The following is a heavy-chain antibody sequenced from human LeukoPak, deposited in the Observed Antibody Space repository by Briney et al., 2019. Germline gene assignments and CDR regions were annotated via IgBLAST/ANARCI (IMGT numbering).Heavy chain of an antibody. D-gene: IGHD3-10*01. CDR1: GFTFSTYG. V-gene: IGHV3-33*08. J-gene: IGHJ4*02. CDR3: ARGNYYNSGSLDY. Sequence: GGSLRLSCAASGFTFSTYGMHWVRQAPGKGLEWVAVIWYDGSNKYYADSVKARFTISRDNSKNTLFLQMNSLRAEDTAVYYCARGNYYNSGSLDYWGQGTLSPSPQ. CDR2: IWYDGSNK.